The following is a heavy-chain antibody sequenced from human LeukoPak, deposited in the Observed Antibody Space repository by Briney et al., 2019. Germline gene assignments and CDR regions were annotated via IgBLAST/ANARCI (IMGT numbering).Heavy chain of an antibody. CDR2: ISWNSGSI. V-gene: IGHV3-9*01. Sequence: PGRSLRLSCAASGFTFDGYAMHWVRQAPGKGLEWVSGISWNSGSIGYADSVKGRFTISRDNAKNSLYLQMNSLRAEDTALYYCAKSVVTEGWFDPWGQGTLVTVSS. J-gene: IGHJ5*02. D-gene: IGHD2-21*02. CDR1: GFTFDGYA. CDR3: AKSVVTEGWFDP.